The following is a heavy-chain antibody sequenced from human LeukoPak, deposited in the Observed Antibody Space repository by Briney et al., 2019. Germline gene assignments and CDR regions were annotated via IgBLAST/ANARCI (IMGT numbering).Heavy chain of an antibody. J-gene: IGHJ6*03. CDR1: GYSVSSSYY. V-gene: IGHV4-38-2*02. CDR3: ARVVVTAPYYYYYMDV. Sequence: SETLSLTCTVSGYSVSSSYYWGWIRQPPGKGLEWIGSIYYSGSTYYNPSLKSRVTISVDTSKNQFSLKLSSVTAADTAVYYCARVVVTAPYYYYYMDVWGKGTTVTVSS. CDR2: IYYSGST. D-gene: IGHD1-14*01.